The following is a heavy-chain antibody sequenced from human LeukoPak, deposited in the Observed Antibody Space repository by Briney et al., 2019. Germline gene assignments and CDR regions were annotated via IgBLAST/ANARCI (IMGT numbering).Heavy chain of an antibody. V-gene: IGHV3-53*01. D-gene: IGHD1-26*01. CDR3: GSIVGATLVDY. CDR2: IYSGGST. CDR1: GFTVSSNY. Sequence: QAGGSLRLSCAASGFTVSSNYMSWVRQAPGKGLEWVSVIYSGGSTYYADSVKGRFTISRDNSKNTLYLQMNSLRAEDTAVYYCGSIVGATLVDYWGQGTLVTVSS. J-gene: IGHJ4*02.